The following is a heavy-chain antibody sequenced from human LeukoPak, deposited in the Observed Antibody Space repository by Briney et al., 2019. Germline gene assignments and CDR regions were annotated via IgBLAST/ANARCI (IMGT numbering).Heavy chain of an antibody. CDR2: ISSSSSTI. D-gene: IGHD6-13*01. CDR1: GFTFSSYS. J-gene: IGHJ4*02. Sequence: GGSLRLSCAASGFTFSSYSMNWVRQAPGKGLEWVSCISSSSSTIYYADSVKGRSTISRDNSKNMLYLQMNSLRAEDTAVYYCAKAAVYSINWTPFDDWGLGTLVTVSS. CDR3: AKAAVYSINWTPFDD. V-gene: IGHV3-48*01.